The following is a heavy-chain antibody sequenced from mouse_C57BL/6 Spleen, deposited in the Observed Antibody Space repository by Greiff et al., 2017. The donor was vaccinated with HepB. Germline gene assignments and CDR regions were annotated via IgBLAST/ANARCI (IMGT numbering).Heavy chain of an antibody. Sequence: VQLQQSGAELMKPGASVKLSCKATGYTFTGYWIEWVKQRPGHGLEWIGEILPGSGSTNYNDKFKGKATFTADTSSNKAYRQLSSLTTEDAAIEYRAITETKDAMDYWGQGTSVTVSS. CDR2: ILPGSGST. D-gene: IGHD4-1*01. J-gene: IGHJ4*01. CDR1: GYTFTGYW. V-gene: IGHV1-9*01. CDR3: AITETKDAMDY.